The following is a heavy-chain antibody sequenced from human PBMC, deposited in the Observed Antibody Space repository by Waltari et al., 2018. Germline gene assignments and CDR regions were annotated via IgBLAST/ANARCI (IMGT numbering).Heavy chain of an antibody. CDR2: ISYEGSNK. V-gene: IGHV3-30-3*01. D-gene: IGHD5-12*01. J-gene: IGHJ5*02. CDR3: ARDREMATITNWFDP. CDR1: GFTFSSYA. Sequence: QVQLVESGGGVVQPGRSLRLSCAASGFTFSSYAMHWVRQAPGKGLEWVAVISYEGSNKYYADSVKGRFTISRDNSKNTLYLQMNSLRAEDTAVYYCARDREMATITNWFDPWGQGTLVTVSS.